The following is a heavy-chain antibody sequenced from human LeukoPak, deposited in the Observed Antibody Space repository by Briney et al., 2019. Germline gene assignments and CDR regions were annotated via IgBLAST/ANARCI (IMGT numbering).Heavy chain of an antibody. CDR2: ISRSSRTI. CDR1: GFTFITYD. CDR3: ARLRYYAMDV. J-gene: IGHJ6*02. Sequence: PGGSLRLSCAASGFTFITYDRNWVRQAPGKGLGWGSYISRSSRTISYAGSVKGRFTISRDNAKNSLYLQMNSLRAEDTAVYYCARLRYYAMDVWGQGTTVTASS. V-gene: IGHV3-48*01.